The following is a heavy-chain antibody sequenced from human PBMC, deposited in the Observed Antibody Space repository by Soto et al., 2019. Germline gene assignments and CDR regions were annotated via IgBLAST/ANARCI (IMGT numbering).Heavy chain of an antibody. Sequence: QVQLQESGPGLVKPSETLSLTCTVSGGSISNHYWSWIRQPPGKGLEWIGYIYYNGNTNYNPSLKSRVTMSVDISKNQISLKLSSVTVADTAVYYCTRANWYSEYWGQGTLVTVSS. V-gene: IGHV4-59*11. CDR1: GGSISNHY. CDR3: TRANWYSEY. D-gene: IGHD7-27*01. J-gene: IGHJ4*02. CDR2: IYYNGNT.